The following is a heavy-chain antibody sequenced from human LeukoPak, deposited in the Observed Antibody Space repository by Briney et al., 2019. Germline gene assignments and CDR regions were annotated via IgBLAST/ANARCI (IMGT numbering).Heavy chain of an antibody. J-gene: IGHJ2*01. Sequence: SQTLSLTCTVSGGSISSGSYYWGWIRQPAGTGLECIGRIYTSGSTNYNPSLKSRVTISVDTSKNQFSLKLSSVTAADTAVYYCARVVPAAIGYWYFDLWGRGTLVTVSS. V-gene: IGHV4-61*02. D-gene: IGHD2-2*01. CDR3: ARVVPAAIGYWYFDL. CDR2: IYTSGST. CDR1: GGSISSGSYY.